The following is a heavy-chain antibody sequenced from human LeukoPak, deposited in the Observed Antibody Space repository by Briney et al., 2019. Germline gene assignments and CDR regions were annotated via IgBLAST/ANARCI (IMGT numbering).Heavy chain of an antibody. Sequence: PGRSLRLSCAASGFTFSSYGMHWVRQAPGKGLEWVAVISYDGSNKYYADSVKGRFTISRDNSKNTLYLQMNSLRAEDTAVYYCATEAGYSSGWYLYWFDPWGQGTLVTASS. CDR3: ATEAGYSSGWYLYWFDP. CDR2: ISYDGSNK. V-gene: IGHV3-30*03. D-gene: IGHD6-19*01. J-gene: IGHJ5*02. CDR1: GFTFSSYG.